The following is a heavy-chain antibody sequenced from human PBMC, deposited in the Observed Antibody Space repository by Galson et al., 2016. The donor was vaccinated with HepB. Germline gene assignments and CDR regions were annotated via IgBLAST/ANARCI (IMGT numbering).Heavy chain of an antibody. CDR2: ISAYNGNT. Sequence: SVKVSCKAAYYPFTTYGISWVRQAPGQGLELMGYISAYNGNTNYAQKLRRRLTITTDTSTNTAYMELRSQVTDDTAVYYSARGDMQWLLIGAFDIWGQGTMVTVSS. J-gene: IGHJ3*02. V-gene: IGHV1-18*04. CDR3: ARGDMQWLLIGAFDI. D-gene: IGHD6-19*01. CDR1: YYPFTTYG.